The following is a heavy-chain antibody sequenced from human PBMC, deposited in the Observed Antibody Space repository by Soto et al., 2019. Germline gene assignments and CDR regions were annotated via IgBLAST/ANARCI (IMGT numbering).Heavy chain of an antibody. D-gene: IGHD2-21*02. CDR1: GYTFTGYY. J-gene: IGHJ6*02. CDR2: INPNSGGT. CDR3: ARDQVIGDQRYYYYYYGMDV. Sequence: ASVKVSCKASGYTFTGYYMHWVRQAPGQGLEWMGWINPNSGGTNYAQKFQGRVTMTRDTSISTAYMELSRLRSDDTAVYYCARDQVIGDQRYYYYYYGMDVLGQGTTVTVSS. V-gene: IGHV1-2*02.